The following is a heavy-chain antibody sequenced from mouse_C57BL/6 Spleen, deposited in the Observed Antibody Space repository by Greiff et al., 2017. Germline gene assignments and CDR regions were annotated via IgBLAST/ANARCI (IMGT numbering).Heavy chain of an antibody. CDR2: IYPGDGDT. V-gene: IGHV1-82*01. CDR1: GYAFSSSW. D-gene: IGHD2-4*01. Sequence: QVQLKESGPELVKPGASVKISCKASGYAFSSSWMNWVKQRPGKGLEWIGRIYPGDGDTNYNGKFKGKATLTADKSSSTAYMKLSSLTSEDSAVYYCARSSDYEGIWYFDVGGTGTTVTVAS. J-gene: IGHJ1*03. CDR3: ARSSDYEGIWYFDV.